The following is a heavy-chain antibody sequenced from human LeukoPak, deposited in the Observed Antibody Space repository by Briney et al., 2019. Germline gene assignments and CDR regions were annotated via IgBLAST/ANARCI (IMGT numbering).Heavy chain of an antibody. CDR2: IIPLFGIV. CDR1: GGTFSSHT. Sequence: SVKVSCKASGGTFSSHTISLVRQAPEQGLELMGRIIPLFGIVNYAQKFQDRVTITADKSTSTAYMEVSSLRSEDTAVYYCARIPSGDVDTAMVMYYHYGMDVWGQGTTVTVSS. D-gene: IGHD5-18*01. V-gene: IGHV1-69*02. J-gene: IGHJ6*02. CDR3: ARIPSGDVDTAMVMYYHYGMDV.